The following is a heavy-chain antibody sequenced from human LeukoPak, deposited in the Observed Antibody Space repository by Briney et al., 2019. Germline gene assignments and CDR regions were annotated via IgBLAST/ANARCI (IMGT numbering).Heavy chain of an antibody. CDR1: GGSTSSSSSY. D-gene: IGHD6-13*01. V-gene: IGHV4-39*01. J-gene: IGHJ4*02. CDR2: IYYSGST. CDR3: ARPAPAAGLDY. Sequence: SETLSLTCTVSGGSTSSSSSYWGWIRQPPGKGLEWIGSIYYSGSTYYNPSLKSRVNISVDTPKNQFSLKLSSVTAAYTAVYYCARPAPAAGLDYWGQGTLVTVSS.